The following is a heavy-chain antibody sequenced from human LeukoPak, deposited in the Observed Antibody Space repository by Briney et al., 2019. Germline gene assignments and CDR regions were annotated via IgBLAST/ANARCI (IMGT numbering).Heavy chain of an antibody. V-gene: IGHV4-59*01. D-gene: IGHD4-17*01. CDR2: IYYSGST. CDR3: ARGRTVTNI. CDR1: GGSISSYY. J-gene: IGHJ3*02. Sequence: SETLSLTCTVSGGSISSYYGSWIRQPPGKGLEWIGYIYYSGSTNHNPSLKSRVTISVDTSKNQFSLKLSSVTAADTAVYYCARGRTVTNIWGQGTMVTVSS.